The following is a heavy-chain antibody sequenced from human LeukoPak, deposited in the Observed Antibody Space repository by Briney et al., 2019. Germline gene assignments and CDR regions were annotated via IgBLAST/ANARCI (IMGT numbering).Heavy chain of an antibody. Sequence: GGSLRLSCAASRFTFSSYGMHWVRQAPGKGLEWVAVIWYDGSNKYYADSVKGRFTISRDNSKNTLYPQMNSLRAEDTAVYYCARDAVMATESAILDYWGQGTLVTVSS. V-gene: IGHV3-33*01. CDR3: ARDAVMATESAILDY. CDR2: IWYDGSNK. J-gene: IGHJ4*02. CDR1: RFTFSSYG. D-gene: IGHD5-24*01.